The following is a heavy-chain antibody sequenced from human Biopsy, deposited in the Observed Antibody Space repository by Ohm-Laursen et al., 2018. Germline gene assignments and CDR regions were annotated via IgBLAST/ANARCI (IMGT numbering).Heavy chain of an antibody. V-gene: IGHV3-33*01. D-gene: IGHD3-22*01. CDR2: IWSDGNNK. Sequence: SLRLSCTASGFSFSSYGMHWVRQAPGKGLEWVAVIWSDGNNKYYADSVKGRFTISRDTSRNTLYMKINSLRVEDTALYYCARDAEEFDSSGPRFDYWGQGTLVTVSS. J-gene: IGHJ4*02. CDR3: ARDAEEFDSSGPRFDY. CDR1: GFSFSSYG.